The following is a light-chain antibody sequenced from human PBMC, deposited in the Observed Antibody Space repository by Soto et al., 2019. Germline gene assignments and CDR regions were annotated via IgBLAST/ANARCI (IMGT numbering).Light chain of an antibody. CDR3: QQYNNWPPWT. CDR2: GAS. J-gene: IGKJ1*01. V-gene: IGKV3-15*01. Sequence: EIVMTQSPATLSVSPGERATLSCRASQSVSSNLAWYQQKPGQAPSLLIYGASTRATGIPARFSGSGSGTEFTLTISSLQAEDSAVYYCQQYNNWPPWTFGQGTKVEIK. CDR1: QSVSSN.